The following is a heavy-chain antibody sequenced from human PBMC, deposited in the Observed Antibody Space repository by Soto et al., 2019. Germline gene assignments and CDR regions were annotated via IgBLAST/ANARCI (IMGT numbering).Heavy chain of an antibody. CDR1: GFTFSSYA. CDR2: ISGSGGST. J-gene: IGHJ5*02. Sequence: GGSLRLSCVASGFTFSSYALNWVRQAPGRGLEWVSAISGSGGSTYYADSVKGRFTISRDNSKNTLYLQMNSLRAEDTAVYYCAKDGYYDFWSGYYEGRHSHNWFDPWGQGTLVTVSS. D-gene: IGHD3-3*01. CDR3: AKDGYYDFWSGYYEGRHSHNWFDP. V-gene: IGHV3-23*01.